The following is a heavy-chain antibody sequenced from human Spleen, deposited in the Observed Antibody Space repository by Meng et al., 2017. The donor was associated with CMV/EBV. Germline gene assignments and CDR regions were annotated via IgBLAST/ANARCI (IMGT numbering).Heavy chain of an antibody. CDR2: ISYGSTTI. D-gene: IGHD2-21*02. V-gene: IGHV3-48*04. CDR1: GFTFSNYN. J-gene: IGHJ4*02. CDR3: ARESVRRIAVVTAGYFDY. Sequence: GESLKISCEASGFTFSNYNMNWVRQAPGKGLEWISYISYGSTTIYYTDSVKGRYTTSRDNAKNSLYLEMNSLRAEDTAVYYCARESVRRIAVVTAGYFDYWGQGALVTVSS.